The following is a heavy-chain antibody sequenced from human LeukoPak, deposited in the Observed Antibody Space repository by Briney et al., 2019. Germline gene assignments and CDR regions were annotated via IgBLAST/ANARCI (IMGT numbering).Heavy chain of an antibody. J-gene: IGHJ6*04. CDR1: GYTFTGYY. CDR2: INPNSGGT. Sequence: ASVKVSCKASGYTFTGYYMHWVRQAPGQGLEWMGWINPNSGGTNYAQKFQGWVTMTRDTSISTAYMELSRLRSDDTALYYCARGASGSFLFDVWGKGTTVTVSS. CDR3: ARGASGSFLFDV. V-gene: IGHV1-2*04. D-gene: IGHD3-10*01.